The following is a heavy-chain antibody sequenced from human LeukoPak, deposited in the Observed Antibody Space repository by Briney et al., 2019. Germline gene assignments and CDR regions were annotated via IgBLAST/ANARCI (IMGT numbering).Heavy chain of an antibody. D-gene: IGHD6-13*01. V-gene: IGHV4-34*01. Sequence: SETLSLTCAVYGGSFSGYYWSWIRQPPGKGLEWIEEINHSGSTNYNPSLKSRVTISVDTSKNQFSLKLSSVTAADTAVYYCARGPGIAAAGPFDYWGQGTLVTVSS. J-gene: IGHJ4*02. CDR3: ARGPGIAAAGPFDY. CDR1: GGSFSGYY. CDR2: INHSGST.